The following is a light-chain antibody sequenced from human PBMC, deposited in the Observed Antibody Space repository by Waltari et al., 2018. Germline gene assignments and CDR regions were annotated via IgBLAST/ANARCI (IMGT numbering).Light chain of an antibody. J-gene: IGLJ1*01. CDR3: AAWADSLSGYV. CDR1: MSNLEGDI. V-gene: IGLV1-44*01. CDR2: NNK. Sequence: SVLTQPPSASGTPGQRVTISRSGSMSNLEGDIISWRQHLPGRAPTLLIYNNKQRPAGVPSRFSASKSGTSASLAISGLQSEDEADYYCAAWADSLSGYVFGTGTKVTVL.